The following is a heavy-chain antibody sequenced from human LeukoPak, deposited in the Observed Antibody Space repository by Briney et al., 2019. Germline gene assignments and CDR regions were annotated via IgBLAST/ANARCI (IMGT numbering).Heavy chain of an antibody. D-gene: IGHD2-2*01. Sequence: SETLSLTCTVSGGSISSGDYYWSWIRQPPGKGLEWIGYIYYSGSTYYNPSLKSRVTISVDTSKNQFSLKLSSVTAADTAVYYCARAAISSTSSGWYFDLWGRGTLVTVSS. V-gene: IGHV4-30-4*01. CDR1: GGSISSGDYY. CDR2: IYYSGST. J-gene: IGHJ2*01. CDR3: ARAAISSTSSGWYFDL.